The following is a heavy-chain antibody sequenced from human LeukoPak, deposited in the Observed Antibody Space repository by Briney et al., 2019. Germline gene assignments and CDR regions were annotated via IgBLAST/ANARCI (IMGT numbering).Heavy chain of an antibody. V-gene: IGHV1-69-2*01. J-gene: IGHJ4*02. CDR2: VDPEDGET. CDR1: GYTFTDYY. Sequence: ASVKISCKVSGYTFTDYYMHWVQQAPGKGLEWMGLVDPEDGETIYAEKFQGRVTKTADTSTDTAYMELSSLRSEDTAVYYCATDPWELLTGESDYWGQGTLVTVSS. CDR3: ATDPWELLTGESDY. D-gene: IGHD1-26*01.